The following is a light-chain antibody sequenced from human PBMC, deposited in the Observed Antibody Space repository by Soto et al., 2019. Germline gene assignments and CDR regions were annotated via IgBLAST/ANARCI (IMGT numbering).Light chain of an antibody. CDR2: GSS. CDR3: QQYNNWPPYT. V-gene: IGKV3-15*01. J-gene: IGKJ2*01. CDR1: QSVGSN. Sequence: EIVMTQSPATLSVSPGERATLSCRASQSVGSNLAWYQQKPGQAPRLLIYGSSTTATGIPARFSGSGSETEFTLTISGLQSEDFAVYFCQQYNNWPPYTFGQGTKLEIK.